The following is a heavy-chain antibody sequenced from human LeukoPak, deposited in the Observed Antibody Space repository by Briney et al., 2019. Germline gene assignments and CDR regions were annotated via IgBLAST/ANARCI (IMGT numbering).Heavy chain of an antibody. V-gene: IGHV4-4*07. CDR3: ARDSQQRGYYYYYMDV. CDR2: IYTSGST. J-gene: IGHJ6*03. Sequence: SETLSLTCTVSGGSISSYYWSWIRQPAGKGLEWIGRIYTSGSTNYNPSLKSRVTMSVDTSKNQFSLKLSSVTAADTAVYYCARDSQQRGYYYYYMDVWSKGTTVTVSS. D-gene: IGHD2-2*01. CDR1: GGSISSYY.